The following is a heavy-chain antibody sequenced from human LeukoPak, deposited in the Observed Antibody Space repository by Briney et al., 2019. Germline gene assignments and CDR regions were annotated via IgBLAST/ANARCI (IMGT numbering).Heavy chain of an antibody. V-gene: IGHV3-23*01. J-gene: IGHJ4*02. CDR3: ARGGSYPGC. D-gene: IGHD1-26*01. CDR2: TSTSGGSA. Sequence: PGGSLRLSCAASGFTFSNNAMSWVRQAPGKGLEWVSATSTSGGSAYYADSVKGRFTISRDNSKNTLYLQMDSLRADDTAVYYCARGGSYPGCWGQGTLVTVSS. CDR1: GFTFSNNA.